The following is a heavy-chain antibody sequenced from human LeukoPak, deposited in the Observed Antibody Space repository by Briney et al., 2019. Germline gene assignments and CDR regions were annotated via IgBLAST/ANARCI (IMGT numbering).Heavy chain of an antibody. V-gene: IGHV4-30-2*01. Sequence: PSQTLSLTCTVSGGSISSGGYYWSWIRQPPGKGLEWIGEINHSGSTNYNPSLKSRVTISVDTSKNQFSLKLSSVTAADTAVYYCARVGWSRGGYFDYWGQGTLVTVSS. J-gene: IGHJ4*02. CDR1: GGSISSGGYY. CDR2: INHSGST. CDR3: ARVGWSRGGYFDY. D-gene: IGHD1-26*01.